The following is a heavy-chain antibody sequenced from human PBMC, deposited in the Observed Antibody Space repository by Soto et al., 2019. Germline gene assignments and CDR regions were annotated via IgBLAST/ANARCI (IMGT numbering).Heavy chain of an antibody. CDR2: IYYSGST. D-gene: IGHD4-17*01. J-gene: IGHJ4*02. CDR1: GGSISSGDYY. CDR3: ARGNDYGDYYFDY. Sequence: SETLSLTCTVSGGSISSGDYYWSWIRQPPGKGLEWIGYIYYSGSTNYNPSLKSRVTISVDTSKNQFSLKLSSVTAADTAVYYCARGNDYGDYYFDYWGQGTLVTVSS. V-gene: IGHV4-61*08.